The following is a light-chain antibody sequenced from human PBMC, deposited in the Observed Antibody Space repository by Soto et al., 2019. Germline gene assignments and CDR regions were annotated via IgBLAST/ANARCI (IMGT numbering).Light chain of an antibody. CDR3: QQYNSYWT. J-gene: IGKJ1*01. Sequence: QMTQSPSTLSASLGDRVTITCRASQSISSWLAWYQQKPGKAPKLLIYKASSLESGVPSRFSGSGSGTEFTLTISSLQPDDFATYYCQQYNSYWTFGQGTKV. V-gene: IGKV1-5*03. CDR1: QSISSW. CDR2: KAS.